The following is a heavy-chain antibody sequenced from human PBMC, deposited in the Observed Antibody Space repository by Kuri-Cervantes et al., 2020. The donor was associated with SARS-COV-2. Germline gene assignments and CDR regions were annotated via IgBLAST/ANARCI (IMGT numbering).Heavy chain of an antibody. CDR2: INHSGST. J-gene: IGHJ6*02. CDR3: ARGRTVTTLYYYYYYDMDV. V-gene: IGHV4-34*01. D-gene: IGHD4-11*01. Sequence: SETLSLTCAAYGGSFSGYYWSWIRQLPGKGLEWIGEINHSGSTNYNPSLKSRVTISVDTSKNQFSLKLSSVTAADTAVYYCARGRTVTTLYYYYYYDMDVWGQGTTVTVSS. CDR1: GGSFSGYY.